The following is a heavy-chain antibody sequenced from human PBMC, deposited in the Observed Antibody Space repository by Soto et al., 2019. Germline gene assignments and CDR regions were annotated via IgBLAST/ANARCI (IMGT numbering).Heavy chain of an antibody. J-gene: IGHJ6*02. Sequence: GESLKISCKGSGYSFTSYWIGWVRQMPGKGLEWMGIIYPGDSDTRYSPSFQGQVTISADKSISTAYLQWSSLKASDTAMYYCARQERPYYYGMDVWCQGTTVTVSS. D-gene: IGHD1-26*01. CDR3: ARQERPYYYGMDV. CDR1: GYSFTSYW. CDR2: IYPGDSDT. V-gene: IGHV5-51*01.